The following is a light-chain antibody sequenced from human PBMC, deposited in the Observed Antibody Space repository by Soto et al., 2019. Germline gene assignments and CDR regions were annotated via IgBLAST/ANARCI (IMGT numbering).Light chain of an antibody. J-gene: IGLJ2*01. CDR1: NIWSKS. CDR3: AAWDDSLNGPV. Sequence: SYELTQPPSVSVAPGQTASFTCGGHNIWSKSVHWYQQKPGQAPILVIYDDDDRPSGIPGRFSGSNSGSAATLTIDGLQSDDEADYYCAAWDDSLNGPVFDGGTKLTVL. V-gene: IGLV3-21*02. CDR2: DDD.